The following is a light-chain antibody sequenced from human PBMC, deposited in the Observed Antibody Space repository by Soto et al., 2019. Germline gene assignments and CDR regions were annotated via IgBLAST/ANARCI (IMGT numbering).Light chain of an antibody. CDR3: CSYGSGRVL. CDR2: ADS. Sequence: QSALTQPASVSGSPGQSITISCTGTSSDVESYNLVSWYQHHPGKAPKLILYADSKRPSGVSNRFSGSKSGNTASLTISGLQAEDEADYYCCSYGSGRVLFGGGTKLTVL. CDR1: SSDVESYNL. J-gene: IGLJ2*01. V-gene: IGLV2-23*01.